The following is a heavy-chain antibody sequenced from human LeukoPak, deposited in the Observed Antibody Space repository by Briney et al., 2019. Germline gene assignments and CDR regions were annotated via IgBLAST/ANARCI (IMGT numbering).Heavy chain of an antibody. V-gene: IGHV4-59*01. J-gene: IGHJ6*03. CDR1: GGSISSYY. CDR3: ARGSSGSYPEGSYYYYYYMDV. CDR2: IYYSGST. Sequence: SETLSLTCTVSGGSISSYYWSWLRQPPGKGLEWIGYIYYSGSTNYNPSLKSRVTISVDTSKNQFSLKLSSVTAADTAVYYCARGSSGSYPEGSYYYYYYMDVWGKGTTVTISS. D-gene: IGHD1-26*01.